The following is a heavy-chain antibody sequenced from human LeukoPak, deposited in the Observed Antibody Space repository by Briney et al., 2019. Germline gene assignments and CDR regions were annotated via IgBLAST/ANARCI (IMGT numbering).Heavy chain of an antibody. D-gene: IGHD6-19*01. CDR2: INSDGSST. V-gene: IGHV3-74*01. CDR3: AREQWLGNCDY. CDR1: GFTFSSYW. Sequence: GGSLRLSCAASGFTFSSYWMHWVRQAPGKGLVWVSRINSDGSSTSYADSVKGRFTISRDNAKNTLYLQMNRLRAEDTAVYYCAREQWLGNCDYWGQGTLVTVSS. J-gene: IGHJ4*02.